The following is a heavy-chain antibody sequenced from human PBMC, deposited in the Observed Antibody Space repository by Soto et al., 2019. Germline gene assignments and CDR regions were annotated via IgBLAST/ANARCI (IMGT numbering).Heavy chain of an antibody. D-gene: IGHD3-22*01. CDR3: ARMDYDSSGYSDY. CDR1: GFTFSSYG. CDR2: IWYDGSNK. V-gene: IGHV3-33*01. Sequence: AGGSLRLSCAASGFTFSSYGMHWVRQAPGKGLEWVAVIWYDGSNKYYADSVKGRFTISRDNSKNTLYLQMNSLRAEDTAVYYCARMDYDSSGYSDYWGQGTLVTVSS. J-gene: IGHJ4*02.